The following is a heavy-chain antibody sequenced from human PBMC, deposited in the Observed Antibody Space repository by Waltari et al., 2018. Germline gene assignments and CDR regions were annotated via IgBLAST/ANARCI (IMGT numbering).Heavy chain of an antibody. J-gene: IGHJ4*02. CDR2: NYYSGST. Sequence: QVQLQESGPGLVKPSETLSLTCTVSGGSISSYYWRWIRQPPGKGMEWIGYNYYSGSTNYNPSLKSRVTISVDTSKNQFSLKLSSATAADTAVYYCARGPYCGGDCPLDYWGQGTLVTVSS. D-gene: IGHD2-21*02. CDR3: ARGPYCGGDCPLDY. CDR1: GGSISSYY. V-gene: IGHV4-59*01.